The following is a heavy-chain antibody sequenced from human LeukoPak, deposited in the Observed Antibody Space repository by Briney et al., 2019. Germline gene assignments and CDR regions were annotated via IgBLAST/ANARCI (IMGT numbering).Heavy chain of an antibody. CDR3: ARVSYYGSGSYYFSPTYDY. CDR2: ISAYNGNT. V-gene: IGHV1-18*04. CDR1: GYSFTSYY. D-gene: IGHD3-10*01. J-gene: IGHJ4*02. Sequence: GASVKVSCKTSGYSFTSYYIHWVRQAPGQGLEWMGWISAYNGNTNYAQKLQGRVTMTTDTSTSTAYMELRSLRSDDTAVYYCARVSYYGSGSYYFSPTYDYWGQGTLVTVSS.